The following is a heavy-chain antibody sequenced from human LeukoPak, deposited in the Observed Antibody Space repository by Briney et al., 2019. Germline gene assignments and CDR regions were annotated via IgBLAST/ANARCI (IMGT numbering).Heavy chain of an antibody. J-gene: IGHJ4*02. D-gene: IGHD1-1*01. CDR3: ARGPELERFDY. Sequence: ASVKVSCEASGGTFNTYTITWVRQAPGQGLEWMGGIIPIFGTANYAQKFQGRVTITTDESTSTAYMELSSLRSDDTAVYYCARGPELERFDYWGQGTLVTVSS. CDR2: IIPIFGTA. V-gene: IGHV1-69*05. CDR1: GGTFNTYT.